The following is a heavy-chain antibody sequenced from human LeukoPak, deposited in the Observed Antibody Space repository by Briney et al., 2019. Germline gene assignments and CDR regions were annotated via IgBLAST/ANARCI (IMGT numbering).Heavy chain of an antibody. CDR1: GGSISSYY. CDR2: IYYSGST. D-gene: IGHD3-22*01. J-gene: IGHJ3*02. CDR3: ARDGGTMNAFDI. Sequence: SETLSLTCTVSGGSISSYYWSWIRQPPGKGLEWIGNIYYSGSTDYNPSLKSRVTISVDTSKNQFSLKLSSVTAADTAVYYCARDGGTMNAFDIWGQGTMVTVSS. V-gene: IGHV4-59*01.